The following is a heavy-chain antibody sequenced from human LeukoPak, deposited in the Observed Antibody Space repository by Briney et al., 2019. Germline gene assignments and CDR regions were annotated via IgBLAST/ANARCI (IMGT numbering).Heavy chain of an antibody. D-gene: IGHD4-17*01. CDR2: ISAYNGNT. V-gene: IGHV1-18*01. CDR1: GYTFTSYG. CDR3: ARENGDYGEYYFDY. Sequence: GASVKVSCKASGYTFTSYGISWVRQAPGQGLEWMGWISAYNGNTNYAQKLQGRVTMTTDTSTSTAYMELRSLRSDDTAVYFCARENGDYGEYYFDYWGQGTLVTVSS. J-gene: IGHJ4*02.